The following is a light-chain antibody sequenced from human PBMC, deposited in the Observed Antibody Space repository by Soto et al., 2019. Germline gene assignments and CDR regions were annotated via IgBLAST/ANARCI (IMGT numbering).Light chain of an antibody. Sequence: DIQMTQSPSSLSASVGDRVTITCRASQSISSYLNWYQQKPGKAPKLLIYAASTLQSGVPSRFSGSGSGTDFTLTISCLQSEDFAVYDCQQYNNWPPTFGQGTKVDIK. CDR3: QQYNNWPPT. CDR1: QSISSY. V-gene: IGKV1-39*01. CDR2: AAS. J-gene: IGKJ1*01.